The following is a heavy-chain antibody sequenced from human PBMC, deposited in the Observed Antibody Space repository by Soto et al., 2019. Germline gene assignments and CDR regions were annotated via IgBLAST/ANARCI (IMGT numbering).Heavy chain of an antibody. CDR2: ISGYNGNT. CDR3: ARDDDWTDGYPYDAFDV. J-gene: IGHJ3*01. V-gene: IGHV1-18*01. CDR1: GYPFSGYG. Sequence: QVQLVQSGAEVKKPGASVKVSCKVSGYPFSGYGISWVRQAPGQGLEWMGWISGYNGNTNYAQKFQGRVTITMDTSASIAYMDLSSLTSEDTAVYYCARDDDWTDGYPYDAFDVWGQGTRVTVSS. D-gene: IGHD1-1*01.